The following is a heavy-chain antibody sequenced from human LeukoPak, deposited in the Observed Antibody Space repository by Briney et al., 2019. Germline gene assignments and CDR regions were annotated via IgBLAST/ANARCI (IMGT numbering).Heavy chain of an antibody. CDR1: GFTFSDYY. CDR3: ARWGGVTNFDY. CDR2: IYSGGTS. Sequence: GGSLRLSCAASGFTFSDYYMSWIRQAPGKGLEWVSIIYSGGTSYYADSVKGRFTISRDNSKNTLYLQMNSLRAEDTAVYYCARWGGVTNFDYWGQGTLVTVSS. J-gene: IGHJ4*02. D-gene: IGHD2-21*02. V-gene: IGHV3-53*01.